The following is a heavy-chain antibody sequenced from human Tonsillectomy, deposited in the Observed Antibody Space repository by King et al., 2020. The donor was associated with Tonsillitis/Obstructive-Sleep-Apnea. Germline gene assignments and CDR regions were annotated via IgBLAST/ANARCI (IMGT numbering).Heavy chain of an antibody. J-gene: IGHJ6*03. D-gene: IGHD4-11*01. Sequence: QLVQSGGGLGQPGGSLRLSCAASGVTFRSYAMSWVSQAPGKGLEWVSAGRGRGGSTYYADSVKGRFTSSRDNSKNTLYLPMNRLRAEDTAVYYCAKDTGDYYYYYYMDVWGKGTTVTVSS. CDR2: GRGRGGST. CDR3: AKDTGDYYYYYYMDV. CDR1: GVTFRSYA. V-gene: IGHV3-23*04.